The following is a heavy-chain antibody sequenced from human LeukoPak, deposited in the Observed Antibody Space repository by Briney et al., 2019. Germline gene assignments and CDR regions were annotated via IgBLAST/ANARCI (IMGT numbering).Heavy chain of an antibody. CDR3: ARGKDWGPY. CDR1: GYTFTSYD. J-gene: IGHJ4*02. V-gene: IGHV1-2*02. D-gene: IGHD7-27*01. Sequence: ASVKVSCKASGYTFTSYDISWVRQAPGQGLEWMGWINPNSGGTNYAQKFQGRVTMTRDTSISTAYMELSRLRSDDTAVYYCARGKDWGPYWGQGTLVTVSS. CDR2: INPNSGGT.